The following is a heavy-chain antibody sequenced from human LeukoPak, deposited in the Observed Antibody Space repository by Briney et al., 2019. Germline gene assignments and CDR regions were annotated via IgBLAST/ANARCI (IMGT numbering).Heavy chain of an antibody. CDR3: ARGGPYIAAAGTYDAFDI. V-gene: IGHV3-21*01. Sequence: PGGSLRLSCAASGFTFSSYSMNWVRQAPGKGLEWVSSISSSSSYIYYADSVKGRFTISRDNAKNSLYLQMNSLRAEDTAVYYCARGGPYIAAAGTYDAFDIWGQGTMVTVSS. J-gene: IGHJ3*02. CDR2: ISSSSSYI. CDR1: GFTFSSYS. D-gene: IGHD6-13*01.